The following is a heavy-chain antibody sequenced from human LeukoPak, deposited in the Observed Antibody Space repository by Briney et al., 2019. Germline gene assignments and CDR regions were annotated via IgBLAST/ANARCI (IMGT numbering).Heavy chain of an antibody. V-gene: IGHV4-38-2*01. Sequence: ASETLSLTCAVSRYSISSGYYWGWIRQPPGKGLVWIGSIYHSGSTYYNPSLKSRVTISVDTSKNQFSLKLSSVTAADTAVYYCARWYSSSGYFDYWGQGTLVTVSS. CDR3: ARWYSSSGYFDY. D-gene: IGHD6-6*01. J-gene: IGHJ4*02. CDR1: RYSISSGYY. CDR2: IYHSGST.